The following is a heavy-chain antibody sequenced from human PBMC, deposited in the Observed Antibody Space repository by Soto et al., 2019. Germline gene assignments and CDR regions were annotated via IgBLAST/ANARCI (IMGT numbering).Heavy chain of an antibody. D-gene: IGHD6-13*01. V-gene: IGHV3-30-3*01. CDR2: MSNDGSNT. Sequence: QVHLVESGGGVVQPGRSLRLSCAASGFTFSTYAMHWVRQAPGKGLEWVAFMSNDGSNTYYADSVKGRFTISRDNSKNTLYLQMNSLRPEETAVYYCARELRSSTSPVEFDSWGQGTLVTVSS. J-gene: IGHJ4*02. CDR1: GFTFSTYA. CDR3: ARELRSSTSPVEFDS.